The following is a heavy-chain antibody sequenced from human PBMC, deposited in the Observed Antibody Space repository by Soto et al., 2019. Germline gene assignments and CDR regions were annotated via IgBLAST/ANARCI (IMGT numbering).Heavy chain of an antibody. CDR2: IYYSGST. Sequence: QLQLQESGPGLVKPSETLSLTCTVSGGSISSSSYYWGWIRQPPGKGLEWIGSIYYSGSTDYNPSLKSRVTIYVDTSKHQFSLKLSSVTAADTAVYYCASAPWFYGSGSYYGHFDYWGQGTLVTVSS. CDR3: ASAPWFYGSGSYYGHFDY. V-gene: IGHV4-39*01. D-gene: IGHD3-10*01. J-gene: IGHJ4*02. CDR1: GGSISSSSYY.